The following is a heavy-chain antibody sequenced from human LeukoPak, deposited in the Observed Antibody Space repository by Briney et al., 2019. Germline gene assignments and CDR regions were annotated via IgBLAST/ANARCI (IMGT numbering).Heavy chain of an antibody. J-gene: IGHJ5*02. V-gene: IGHV1-69*13. D-gene: IGHD2-2*01. CDR3: ARDPVGYCSSTSCFRWFDP. CDR1: GGPFRSYA. CDR2: IIPIFGTA. Sequence: ASVKVSCQASGGPFRSYAISWVRQAPGQGLEWMGGIIPIFGTANYAQKFQGRVTITADESTSTAYMELSSLRSEDTAVYYCARDPVGYCSSTSCFRWFDPWGQGTLVTVSS.